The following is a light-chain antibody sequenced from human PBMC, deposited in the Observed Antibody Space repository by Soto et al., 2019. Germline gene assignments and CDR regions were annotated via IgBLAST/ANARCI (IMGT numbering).Light chain of an antibody. Sequence: EIVMTQSTATLSLSPGDRATLSCRASQSVSSNLAWYQQRPGQAPRLLIYGASTRATGIPARFSGSGSGTDFTLTISRLEPEDFAVYYCPQYGSSPYTLGLGTRLEIK. CDR3: PQYGSSPYT. CDR2: GAS. V-gene: IGKV3-20*01. CDR1: QSVSSN. J-gene: IGKJ5*01.